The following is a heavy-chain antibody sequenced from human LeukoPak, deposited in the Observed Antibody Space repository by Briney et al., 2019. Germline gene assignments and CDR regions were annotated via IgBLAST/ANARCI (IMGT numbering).Heavy chain of an antibody. CDR1: GGSISGYT. Sequence: SETLFLTCTVSGGSISGYTWSWIRQPAGKGLEWIGRIYASGSTNYNPSLQGRVTMSVDTSRGQFFLMVHSVAAADTAVYYCARGVVGATAFAYWGQGTVVTASS. CDR2: IYASGST. V-gene: IGHV4-4*07. D-gene: IGHD1-26*01. CDR3: ARGVVGATAFAY. J-gene: IGHJ4*02.